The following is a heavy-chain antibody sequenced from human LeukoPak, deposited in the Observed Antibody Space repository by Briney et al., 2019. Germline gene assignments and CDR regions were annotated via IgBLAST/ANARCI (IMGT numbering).Heavy chain of an antibody. D-gene: IGHD2-15*01. CDR2: VYPGDSDT. J-gene: IGHJ4*02. CDR1: GXTFTHYW. V-gene: IGHV5-51*01. CDR3: ARRGFCSGGSCFSAHFDF. Sequence: GESLKISCQGSGXTFTHYWIAWVRQMPGKGLEWMGIVYPGDSDTRYSPSFQGQVTISADKSINTAYLQWSSLKDSDTAMYYCARRGFCSGGSCFSAHFDFWGQGTPLTVSS.